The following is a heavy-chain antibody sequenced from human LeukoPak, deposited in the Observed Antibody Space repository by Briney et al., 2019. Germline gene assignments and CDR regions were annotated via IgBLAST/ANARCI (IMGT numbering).Heavy chain of an antibody. CDR3: ARRYDYVWGSYRSGYFDY. J-gene: IGHJ4*02. V-gene: IGHV3-30-3*01. CDR2: ISYDGSNK. D-gene: IGHD3-16*02. Sequence: PGRSLRLSCAASGFTFSSYAMHWVRQAPGKGLEWVAVISYDGSNKYYADSVKGRFTISRDNFKNTLYLQMNSLRAEDTAAYYCARRYDYVWGSYRSGYFDYWGQGTLVTVSS. CDR1: GFTFSSYA.